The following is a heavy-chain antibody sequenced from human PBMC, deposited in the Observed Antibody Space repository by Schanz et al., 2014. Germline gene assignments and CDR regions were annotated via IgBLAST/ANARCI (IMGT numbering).Heavy chain of an antibody. Sequence: EGQFLESGGGLIQPGGSLRLSCAASGFTFSSYAMSWVRQAPGKGLEWVSTISASGGSTYYADSVKGRFTISRDNSKNTLYLQMSSLRAEDTAVYYCAKDLLYGAPMPLNHLDYWGQGTLVTVSS. CDR3: AKDLLYGAPMPLNHLDY. CDR1: GFTFSSYA. CDR2: ISASGGST. D-gene: IGHD2-2*01. J-gene: IGHJ4*02. V-gene: IGHV3-23*01.